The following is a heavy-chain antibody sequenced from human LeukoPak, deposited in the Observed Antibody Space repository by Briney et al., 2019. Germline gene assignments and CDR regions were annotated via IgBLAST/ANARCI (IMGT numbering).Heavy chain of an antibody. Sequence: SETLSLTCTVSAAFISSDYWSWIRQPPGKGLEWIGYIYYSGDTNYNPSLKSRVTISVDTSKNQFSLKLSSVTAADTAVYYCVASAYTSGWYGVWGQGTLVTVSS. V-gene: IGHV4-59*08. J-gene: IGHJ4*02. D-gene: IGHD6-19*01. CDR1: AAFISSDY. CDR2: IYYSGDT. CDR3: VASAYTSGWYGV.